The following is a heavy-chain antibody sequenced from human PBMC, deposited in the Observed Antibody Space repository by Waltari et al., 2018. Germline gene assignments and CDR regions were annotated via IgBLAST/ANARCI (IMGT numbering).Heavy chain of an antibody. CDR3: ASLGYCSGRSCYPGGGY. D-gene: IGHD2-15*01. CDR1: GGSISSSSYY. J-gene: IGHJ4*02. V-gene: IGHV4-39*07. CDR2: IHYSGTT. Sequence: QLQLQESGPGLVKPSETLSLTCTVSGGSISSSSYYWGWIRKPPGKGLEWIGSIHYSGTTYYNPSLKSRVTISVDTSKNQFSLNLSSMTAADTAVYYCASLGYCSGRSCYPGGGYWGQGTLVTVSS.